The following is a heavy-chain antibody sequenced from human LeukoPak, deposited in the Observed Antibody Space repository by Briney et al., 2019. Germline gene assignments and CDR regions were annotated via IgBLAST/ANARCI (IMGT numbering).Heavy chain of an antibody. Sequence: SETLSLTCTVSGGSITSYYWSWIRQPPGKGLEWIGNIYYSGSTYYNPSLKSRVTISLDTSKNQFSLKLSSVTAADTAVYYCARHADSGFGELAFDYWGQGNLVTVSP. CDR2: IYYSGST. J-gene: IGHJ4*02. CDR3: ARHADSGFGELAFDY. D-gene: IGHD3-10*01. CDR1: GGSITSYY. V-gene: IGHV4-59*01.